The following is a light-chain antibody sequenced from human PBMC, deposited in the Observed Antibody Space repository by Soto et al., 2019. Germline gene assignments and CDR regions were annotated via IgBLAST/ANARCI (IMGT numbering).Light chain of an antibody. V-gene: IGKV1-5*03. CDR1: QSINNW. J-gene: IGKJ5*01. Sequence: DIQLTQSPSTLSASVGDKVTITCRASQSINNWLAWYQQKPEKAPKLLIYKASSLESGVPSRFSGSGSGTDFTLTISSLQPDDFATYYCQQCDSYPYTFGQGTRLEIK. CDR3: QQCDSYPYT. CDR2: KAS.